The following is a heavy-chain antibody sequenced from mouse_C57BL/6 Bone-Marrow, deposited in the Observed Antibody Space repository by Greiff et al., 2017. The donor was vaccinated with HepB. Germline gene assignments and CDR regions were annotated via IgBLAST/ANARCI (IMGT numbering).Heavy chain of an antibody. V-gene: IGHV1-55*01. CDR1: GYTFTSYW. CDR2: IYPGSGST. D-gene: IGHD1-1*01. Sequence: QVQLQQPGAELVKPGASVKMSCKASGYTFTSYWITWVKQRPGQGLEWIGDIYPGSGSTNYNEKFKSKATLTVVTSSSTAYMQLSSLTSEDSAVYYCARRYYGSSWYFDVWGTGTTVTVSS. CDR3: ARRYYGSSWYFDV. J-gene: IGHJ1*03.